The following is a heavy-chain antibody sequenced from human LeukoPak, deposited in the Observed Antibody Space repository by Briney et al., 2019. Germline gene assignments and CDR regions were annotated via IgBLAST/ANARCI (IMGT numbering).Heavy chain of an antibody. V-gene: IGHV1-18*01. CDR2: XXXYNGNT. CDR1: GYTFTTXX. D-gene: IGHD3-22*01. J-gene: IGHJ4*02. CDR3: ARVWGYYYDSSGYSDFDY. Sequence: ASVKVSCKASGYTFTTXXXXXXXQAPGQGXXXXXXXXXYNGNTXYXXKXXXXXXXXIDTSTSTAYMELRSLKSDDTAVYYCARVWGYYYDSSGYSDFDYWGQGTLVTVSS.